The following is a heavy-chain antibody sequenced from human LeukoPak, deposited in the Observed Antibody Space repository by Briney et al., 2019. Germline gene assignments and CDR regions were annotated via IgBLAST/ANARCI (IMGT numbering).Heavy chain of an antibody. D-gene: IGHD4-17*01. V-gene: IGHV3-9*01. Sequence: GRSLRLSCAASGFTFDDYAMHWVRQAPGKGLEWVSGISWNSGSIGYADSVKGRFTISRDNAKNSLYLQMNSPRAEDTALYYCAKASYGDYYFDYWGQGTLVTVSS. CDR2: ISWNSGSI. J-gene: IGHJ4*02. CDR3: AKASYGDYYFDY. CDR1: GFTFDDYA.